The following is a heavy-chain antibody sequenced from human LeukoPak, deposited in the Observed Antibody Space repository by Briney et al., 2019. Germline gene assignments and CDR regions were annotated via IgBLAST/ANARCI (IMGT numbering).Heavy chain of an antibody. CDR3: ARGYSNYGNYYYYYYMDV. Sequence: SETLSLTCAVYGGSFSGYYWSWIRQPPGKGREWIVEINHSGSTNYNPSLKSRVTISVDTSKNQFSLKLSSVAAADTAVYYSARGYSNYGNYYYYYYMDVWGKGTTVTVSS. CDR2: INHSGST. J-gene: IGHJ6*03. CDR1: GGSFSGYY. V-gene: IGHV4-34*01. D-gene: IGHD4-11*01.